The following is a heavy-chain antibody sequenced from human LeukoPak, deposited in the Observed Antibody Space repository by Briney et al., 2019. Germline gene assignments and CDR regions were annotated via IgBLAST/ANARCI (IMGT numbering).Heavy chain of an antibody. V-gene: IGHV4-39*07. J-gene: IGHJ5*02. CDR2: IYYGGTT. D-gene: IGHD6-19*01. CDR1: FGSISSDSHY. Sequence: SETLSLTCTVSFGSISSDSHYWGWIRQPPGNRLEWIASIYYGGTTQYNPSLKSRATISIDTSNNRFSLRLTSATAADTAVYYCVRWSSDWENNYFDPWGQGILVTVSS. CDR3: VRWSSDWENNYFDP.